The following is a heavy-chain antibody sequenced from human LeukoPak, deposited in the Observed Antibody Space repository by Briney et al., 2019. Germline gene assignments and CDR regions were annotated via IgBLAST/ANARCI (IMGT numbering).Heavy chain of an antibody. D-gene: IGHD2-21*01. Sequence: SETLSLTCTVSGGTISSYYWSWIRQPPGKGLEWIGYIYYSGNTNYNPSLKSRVTISVDVSKNQFSLKLSSVTSADTAVYYCARVDPCGGDCYSDCYYYMDVWGKGTTVTVSS. CDR3: ARVDPCGGDCYSDCYYYMDV. CDR2: IYYSGNT. CDR1: GGTISSYY. J-gene: IGHJ6*03. V-gene: IGHV4-59*01.